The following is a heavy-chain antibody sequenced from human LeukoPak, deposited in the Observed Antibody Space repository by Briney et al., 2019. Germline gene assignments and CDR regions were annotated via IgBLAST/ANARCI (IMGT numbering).Heavy chain of an antibody. D-gene: IGHD6-6*01. Sequence: QSGGSLRLSCAASGFTFSSYWMSWVRQAPGKGLEWVANIKQDGSEKYYVDSVKGRFTISRDNAKNSLYLQMNSLRAEDTAVYYCAREMEGIYSSSSGVFDYWGQGTLVTVSS. CDR1: GFTFSSYW. V-gene: IGHV3-7*01. J-gene: IGHJ4*02. CDR2: IKQDGSEK. CDR3: AREMEGIYSSSSGVFDY.